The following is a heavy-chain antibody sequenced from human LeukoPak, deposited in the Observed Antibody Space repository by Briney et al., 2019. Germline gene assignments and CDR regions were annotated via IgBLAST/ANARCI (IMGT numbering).Heavy chain of an antibody. CDR1: GFTFSSYG. CDR2: IWYDGSNK. Sequence: PGGSLRLSCAPSGFTFSSYGMHWVRQAPGKGLEWVAVIWYDGSNKYYADSVKGRFTISRDNSKNTLYLQMNSLRAEDTAVYYCARFDYGGNLGFDYWGQGTLVTVSS. V-gene: IGHV3-33*01. CDR3: ARFDYGGNLGFDY. J-gene: IGHJ4*02. D-gene: IGHD4-23*01.